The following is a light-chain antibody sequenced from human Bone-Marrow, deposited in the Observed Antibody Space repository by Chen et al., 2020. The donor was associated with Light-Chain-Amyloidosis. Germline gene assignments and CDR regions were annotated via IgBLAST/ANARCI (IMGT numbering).Light chain of an antibody. V-gene: IGLV2-14*01. J-gene: IGLJ3*02. Sequence: QSALTQPASVSGSPGQSITISCTGTSRDVGYYNYVSWYQQHSGNAPKLIIFEVSNRPAGVSDRFSGSKSGNTASLTISGVQAEDEGDYYCNSYSTTSMWVFGGGTKLIVL. CDR1: SRDVGYYNY. CDR3: NSYSTTSMWV. CDR2: EVS.